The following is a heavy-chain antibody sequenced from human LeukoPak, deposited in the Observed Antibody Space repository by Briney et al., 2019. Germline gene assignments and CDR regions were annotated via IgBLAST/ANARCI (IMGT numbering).Heavy chain of an antibody. J-gene: IGHJ5*02. CDR3: ARHQRLAWFDP. Sequence: PSETLSLTCTVSDGSITSSYWSWIRQPPGKGLEWIGYVYNNGRTSSGSTNNSPSLKSRVTISVDTSKNQFSLNLSSVTAADTAVYYCARHQRLAWFDPWGQGTLVTVSS. V-gene: IGHV4-59*08. D-gene: IGHD6-25*01. CDR1: DGSITSSY. CDR2: VYNNGRTSSGST.